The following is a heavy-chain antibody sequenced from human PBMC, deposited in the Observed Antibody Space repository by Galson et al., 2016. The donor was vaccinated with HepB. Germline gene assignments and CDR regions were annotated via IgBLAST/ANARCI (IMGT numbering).Heavy chain of an antibody. CDR2: ISWNSGDI. CDR1: GFTLDNYA. V-gene: IGHV3-9*01. J-gene: IGHJ6*04. CDR3: AKDIGRGTSYYFYGMDV. Sequence: SLRLSCAASGFTLDNYAMHWVRQAPGKGLEWVSGISWNSGDIGYADYVKGRFTVSRDNAKNSLYLQMNSLRAEDTALYYCAKDIGRGTSYYFYGMDVWGKGTTVTVSS. D-gene: IGHD3/OR15-3a*01.